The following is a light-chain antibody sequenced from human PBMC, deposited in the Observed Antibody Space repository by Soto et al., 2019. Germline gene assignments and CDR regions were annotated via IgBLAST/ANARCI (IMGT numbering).Light chain of an antibody. V-gene: IGKV2-28*01. Sequence: DIVMTQSPLSLPVTPGEPASISCRSSQSLLHSSGDNYFDWYVQKPGQSPQLLIYWGSNRASGVPDRFSGSGSGTEFTLKISRVEAEDVGIYYCMQAQQTPLTFGQGTRLEIK. J-gene: IGKJ5*01. CDR1: QSLLHSSGDNY. CDR3: MQAQQTPLT. CDR2: WGS.